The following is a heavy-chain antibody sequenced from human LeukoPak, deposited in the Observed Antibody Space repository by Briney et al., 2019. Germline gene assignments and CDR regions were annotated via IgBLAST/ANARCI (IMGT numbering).Heavy chain of an antibody. CDR3: VRDHHRRLYDSQARDTFDI. CDR1: GFTFSSYS. CDR2: ISSSSSYI. V-gene: IGHV3-21*01. D-gene: IGHD3-22*01. J-gene: IGHJ3*02. Sequence: NSGGSLRLSCAASGFTFSSYSMNWVRQAPGKGLEWVSSISSSSSYIYYADSVKGRFTISRDNAKNSLYLQMNSLRAEDTAVYYCVRDHHRRLYDSQARDTFDIWGQGTMVTVSS.